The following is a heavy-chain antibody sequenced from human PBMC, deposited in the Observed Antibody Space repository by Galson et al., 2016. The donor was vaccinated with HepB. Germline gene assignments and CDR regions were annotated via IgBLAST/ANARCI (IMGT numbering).Heavy chain of an antibody. CDR2: ISAGRGST. V-gene: IGHV3-23*01. J-gene: IGHJ3*02. D-gene: IGHD3-22*01. Sequence: SLRLSCAASGFTFNTYAMTWVRRAPGKGLEWVSAISAGRGSTYYADSVKGRFTISRDKSNNTLLLQMSSLRAEDTAVYYCATTYYYYGSGHWGNDAFDIWGQGTKVTVSS. CDR3: ATTYYYYGSGHWGNDAFDI. CDR1: GFTFNTYA.